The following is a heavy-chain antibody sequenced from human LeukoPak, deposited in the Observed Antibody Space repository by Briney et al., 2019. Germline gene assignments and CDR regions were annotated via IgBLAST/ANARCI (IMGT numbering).Heavy chain of an antibody. V-gene: IGHV4-4*02. CDR1: GGSISSSNW. D-gene: IGHD3-22*01. CDR3: ARVGYDSSGYYVLG. J-gene: IGHJ4*02. Sequence: SGTLSLTCAVSGGSISSSNWWSRVRPPPGKGLEWIGEIYHSGSTNYNPSLKSRVTISVDKSKNQFSLKLSSVTAADTAVYYCARVGYDSSGYYVLGWGQGTLVTVSS. CDR2: IYHSGST.